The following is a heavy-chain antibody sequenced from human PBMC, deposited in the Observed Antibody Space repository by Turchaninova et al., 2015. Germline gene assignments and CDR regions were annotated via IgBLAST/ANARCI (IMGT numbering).Heavy chain of an antibody. CDR3: AKPARDGSTSD. D-gene: IGHD3-10*01. J-gene: IGHJ4*02. V-gene: IGHV1-2*06. CDR1: GYSFTGYY. Sequence: ASVKVSCTASGYSFTGYYLHWVRPAPGQGIEWMGRINPNMGGPNNAQNFQGRVTMTTDTSITTAYMELISLSSDDTAIYYCAKPARDGSTSDWGQGTLVTVSS. CDR2: INPNMGGP.